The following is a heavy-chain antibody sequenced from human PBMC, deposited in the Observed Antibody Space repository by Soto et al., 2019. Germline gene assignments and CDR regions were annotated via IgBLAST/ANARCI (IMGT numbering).Heavy chain of an antibody. Sequence: SETLSLTCNVSGGSFSSFYWTWIRQPPGKGLEWIGYISYSGRTFYNPSLKSRVTISVDTSKNQFSLKLSSVTAADTAVYYCARHVAGYSSGLDYWGQGTLVTVSS. CDR3: ARHVAGYSSGLDY. D-gene: IGHD6-19*01. CDR2: ISYSGRT. J-gene: IGHJ4*02. CDR1: GGSFSSFY. V-gene: IGHV4-59*08.